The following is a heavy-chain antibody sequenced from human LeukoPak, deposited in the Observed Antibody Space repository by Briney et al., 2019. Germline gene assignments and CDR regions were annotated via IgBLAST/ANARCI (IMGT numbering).Heavy chain of an antibody. CDR1: GGSISSYY. D-gene: IGHD6-13*01. CDR2: IYTSGST. CDR3: ARLSAAAAGTQYNWLDP. J-gene: IGHJ5*02. Sequence: SETLSLTCTVSGGSISSYYWSWIRQPPGKGLEWIGYIYTSGSTNYNPSLKSRVTISVDTSKNQFSLKLSSVTAADTAVYYCARLSAAAAGTQYNWLDPWGQGTLVTVSS. V-gene: IGHV4-4*09.